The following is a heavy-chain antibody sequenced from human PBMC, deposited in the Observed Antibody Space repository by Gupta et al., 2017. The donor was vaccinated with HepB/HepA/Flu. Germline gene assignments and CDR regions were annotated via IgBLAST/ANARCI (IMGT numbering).Heavy chain of an antibody. CDR2: ISSSSSYI. V-gene: IGHV3-21*01. J-gene: IGHJ4*02. CDR1: GFTFSSYS. Sequence: EVQLVESGGGLVKPGGSLRLSCAASGFTFSSYSMNWVRQAPGKGLEWVSSISSSSSYIYYADSVKGRFTISRDNAKNSLYLQMNSLRAEDTAVYYCARMGGGITIFVVVTPTFDYWGQGTLVTVSS. CDR3: ARMGGGITIFVVVTPTFDY. D-gene: IGHD3-3*01.